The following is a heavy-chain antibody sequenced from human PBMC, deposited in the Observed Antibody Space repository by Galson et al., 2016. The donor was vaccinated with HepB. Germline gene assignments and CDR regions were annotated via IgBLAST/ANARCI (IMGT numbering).Heavy chain of an antibody. CDR2: ISSSSSYM. V-gene: IGHV3-21*01. CDR1: EFRLSFYS. J-gene: IGHJ4*02. Sequence: SLRLSCAVSEFRLSFYSMNWVRQAPGKGLEWVSSISSSSSYMYYADSVKGRFTISRDNSKDSLYLQMDSLRAEDTAVYYCARDEYGYGLGWYLDYWGQGTLVTVSS. D-gene: IGHD5-18*01. CDR3: ARDEYGYGLGWYLDY.